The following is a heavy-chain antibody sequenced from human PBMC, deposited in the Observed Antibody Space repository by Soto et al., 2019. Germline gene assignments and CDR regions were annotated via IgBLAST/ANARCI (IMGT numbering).Heavy chain of an antibody. CDR1: GFTFSSYA. V-gene: IGHV3-23*01. D-gene: IGHD1-26*01. J-gene: IGHJ3*01. CDR2: ISASGGRT. CDR3: AKDWDLLRAFDL. Sequence: GVSLRLSCAASGFTFSSYAMSWVRQAPGKGLEWVSGISASGGRTYYADSVKGRFTISRDNSKNTMYLQMNSLRVEDTAVYKCAKDWDLLRAFDLWGQGTMVTV.